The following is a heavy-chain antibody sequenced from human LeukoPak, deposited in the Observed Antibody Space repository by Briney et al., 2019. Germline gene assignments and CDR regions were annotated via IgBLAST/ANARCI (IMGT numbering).Heavy chain of an antibody. V-gene: IGHV1-2*06. CDR1: GYTFIGYY. Sequence: ASVKVSCKASGYTFIGYYLHWVRQARGQGLEWMGRINPNIGDTNYAQSFQGRVTMTRDTSISTAYMELSRLTSDDTAIYYCARDHPDCSRDSCYYWGQGTLVTVSS. CDR3: ARDHPDCSRDSCYY. CDR2: INPNIGDT. D-gene: IGHD2-15*01. J-gene: IGHJ4*02.